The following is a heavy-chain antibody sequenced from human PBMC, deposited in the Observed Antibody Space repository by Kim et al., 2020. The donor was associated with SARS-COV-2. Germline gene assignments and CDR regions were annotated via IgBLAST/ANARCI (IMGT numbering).Heavy chain of an antibody. J-gene: IGHJ3*02. Sequence: ASVKVSCKASGYSFTNSAINWVRQAPGHGLEWMGWISTHIGNPTYAQGFTGRFVFSLDTSVSTAYLQISSLEAEDTAVYYCARGRRYCTSNTACSIDDFDIWGQGTMVTVSS. D-gene: IGHD2-2*01. CDR2: ISTHIGNP. CDR1: GYSFTNSA. CDR3: ARGRRYCTSNTACSIDDFDI. V-gene: IGHV7-4-1*02.